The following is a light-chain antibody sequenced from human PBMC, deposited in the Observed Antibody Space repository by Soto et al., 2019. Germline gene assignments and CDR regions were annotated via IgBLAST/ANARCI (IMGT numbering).Light chain of an antibody. CDR3: QQYNNWPRT. CDR1: QSVSYN. J-gene: IGKJ1*01. V-gene: IGKV3-15*01. Sequence: EIVMTQSPATLSVSPGERVTLSCRASQSVSYNLAWYQQKPGQAPRLLIYGPSTRATGIPARFSGSGSGTEFTLTISSLQSEDFALYYCQQYNNWPRTFGQGTKVKIK. CDR2: GPS.